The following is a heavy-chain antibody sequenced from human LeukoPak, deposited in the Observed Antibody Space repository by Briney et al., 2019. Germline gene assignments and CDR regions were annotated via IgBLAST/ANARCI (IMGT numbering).Heavy chain of an antibody. Sequence: SETQSLTCTVSGGSISSGDYYWSWIRQPPGKGLEWIGYIYYSGSTYYNPSLKSRVTISVDTSKNQFSLKLSSVTAADTAVYYCAREAVATISYDYWGQGTLVTVSS. J-gene: IGHJ4*02. V-gene: IGHV4-30-4*01. CDR1: GGSISSGDYY. D-gene: IGHD5-12*01. CDR2: IYYSGST. CDR3: AREAVATISYDY.